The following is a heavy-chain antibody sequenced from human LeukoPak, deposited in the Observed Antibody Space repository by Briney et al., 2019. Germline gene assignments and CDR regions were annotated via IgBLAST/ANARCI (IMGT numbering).Heavy chain of an antibody. CDR2: MNPNSGNT. CDR3: ARGIIAVAGLYY. J-gene: IGHJ4*02. V-gene: IGHV1-8*01. D-gene: IGHD6-19*01. Sequence: ASVKVSCKASGYTFTSYDINWVRQATGQGLEWMGWMNPNSGNTGYAHKFQGRVTMTRNTSISTDYVELSSLRSEDTAVYYCARGIIAVAGLYYWGQGTLVAVSS. CDR1: GYTFTSYD.